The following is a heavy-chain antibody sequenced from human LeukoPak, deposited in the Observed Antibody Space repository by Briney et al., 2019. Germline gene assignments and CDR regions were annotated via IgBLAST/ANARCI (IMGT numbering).Heavy chain of an antibody. J-gene: IGHJ3*02. CDR1: GFTFSSYW. CDR2: IKQDGGEK. Sequence: QSGGSLRLSCAASGFTFSSYWMSWVRQAPGKGPEWVANIKQDGGEKYYVDSVKGRFTISRDNAKNSLYLQMNSLRAEDTAVYYCARGAFSRISVFGVVSDAFDIWGQGTMVTVSS. V-gene: IGHV3-7*01. D-gene: IGHD3-3*01. CDR3: ARGAFSRISVFGVVSDAFDI.